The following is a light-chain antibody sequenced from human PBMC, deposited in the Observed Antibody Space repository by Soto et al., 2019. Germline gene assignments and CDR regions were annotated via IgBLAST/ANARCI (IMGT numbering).Light chain of an antibody. Sequence: EIVMTQSPATLSVSPGERATLSCRASQSVSSNLAWYQQKPGQAPRLLIYGASTRDTGIPARFSGSGSGTEFTLTNSSLQSEDFAVYYCQQYNNWPPWTFGQGTKVEIK. CDR1: QSVSSN. CDR3: QQYNNWPPWT. V-gene: IGKV3-15*01. J-gene: IGKJ1*01. CDR2: GAS.